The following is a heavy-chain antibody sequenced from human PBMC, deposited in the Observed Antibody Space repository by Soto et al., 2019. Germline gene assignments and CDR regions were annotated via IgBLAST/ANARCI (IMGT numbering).Heavy chain of an antibody. V-gene: IGHV1-18*04. D-gene: IGHD3-9*01. CDR2: ISAYNGNS. CDR1: GYTFTSYG. J-gene: IGHJ4*02. Sequence: QVQLVQSGAEVKKPGASVKVSCKASGYTFTSYGISWVRQAPGQGPESMGWISAYNGNSNYAQKPQGRVTTTTDTSTSTAYMELRSLRSDDTAVYYCARTESYYDILTGLGRWSDYWGQGTLVTVSS. CDR3: ARTESYYDILTGLGRWSDY.